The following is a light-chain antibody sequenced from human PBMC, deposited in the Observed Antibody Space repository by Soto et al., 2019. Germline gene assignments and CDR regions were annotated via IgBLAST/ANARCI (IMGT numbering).Light chain of an antibody. CDR3: QQYNQWPIT. CDR2: GAS. V-gene: IGKV3-15*01. Sequence: EIVLTQSPGTLSLSPGERATLSCRASQSVSISYLAWYQQKPGQAPRLLISGASSRATGIPARFSGSGSGTEFTLTISSLQSEDFAVFYCQQYNQWPITFGQGTRLEIK. CDR1: QSVSISY. J-gene: IGKJ5*01.